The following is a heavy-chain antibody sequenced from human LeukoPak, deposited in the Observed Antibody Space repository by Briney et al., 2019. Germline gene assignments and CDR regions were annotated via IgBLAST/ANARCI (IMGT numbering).Heavy chain of an antibody. CDR3: ARDDRGSTTVTTKLDY. CDR1: GFSFSNFG. D-gene: IGHD4-17*01. J-gene: IGHJ4*02. Sequence: GGSLRLSCAASGFSFSNFGFHWVRQAPGKGLEWVAVISYDGSNKYYADSVKGRFTISRDNSKNTLYLQMNSLRAEDTAVYYCARDDRGSTTVTTKLDYWGQGTLVTVSS. V-gene: IGHV3-30*19. CDR2: ISYDGSNK.